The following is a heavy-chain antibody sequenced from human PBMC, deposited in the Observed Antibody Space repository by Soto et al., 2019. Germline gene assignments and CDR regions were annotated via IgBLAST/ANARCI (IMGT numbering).Heavy chain of an antibody. V-gene: IGHV3-9*01. CDR1: GFNFDDSA. Sequence: EVQLVESGGALVQPGRSLRLSCVASGFNFDDSAMNWVRQVPGKGLEWVSGITWNSGHIPYADSVKGRFTISRDNAKKCLYLELNSLRPEDTALYYCAKGRSSMIVVVMDYWGEGTPVTVSS. J-gene: IGHJ4*02. CDR2: ITWNSGHI. CDR3: AKGRSSMIVVVMDY. D-gene: IGHD3-22*01.